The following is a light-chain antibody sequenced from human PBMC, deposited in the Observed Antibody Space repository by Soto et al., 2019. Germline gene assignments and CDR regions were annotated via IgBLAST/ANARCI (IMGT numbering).Light chain of an antibody. J-gene: IGKJ2*01. Sequence: DIHMTQSPSSLSASVGDRVTITCRASQSISNYLHWYQQKPGKAPNLLIYIASNLHSGVPSRFSGSGSGTDFTLNISSLQPEDFEPYYCQQRYSTPYTFGHGTQLDIK. CDR2: IAS. CDR3: QQRYSTPYT. CDR1: QSISNY. V-gene: IGKV1-39*01.